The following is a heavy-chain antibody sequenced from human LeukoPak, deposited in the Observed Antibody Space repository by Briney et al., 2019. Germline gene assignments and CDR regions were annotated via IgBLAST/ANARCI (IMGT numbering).Heavy chain of an antibody. Sequence: ASVKVSCKASGYTVTGYYIHWVRQAPGQGLEWMGWINPNSGGTKYAQKFQGRVTMTGDTSISTAYMELSRLKSDDTAVYYCVSGYCSGSSCYLGWLHPWGQGTLVTVSS. J-gene: IGHJ5*02. V-gene: IGHV1-2*02. CDR1: GYTVTGYY. CDR3: VSGYCSGSSCYLGWLHP. D-gene: IGHD2-15*01. CDR2: INPNSGGT.